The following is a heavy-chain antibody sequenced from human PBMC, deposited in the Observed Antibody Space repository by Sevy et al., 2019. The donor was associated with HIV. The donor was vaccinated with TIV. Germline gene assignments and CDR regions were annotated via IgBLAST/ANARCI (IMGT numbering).Heavy chain of an antibody. CDR1: GFTFSSYG. D-gene: IGHD4-17*01. CDR2: ISYDGSNK. V-gene: IGHV3-30*18. Sequence: GGSLRLSCAASGFTFSSYGMHWVRQAPGKGLEWVAVISYDGSNKYYADCVKARFTISRENSKNTLYLQINGLRAEDTAVYYCAKDYGDYTLDYWGQGTLVTVSS. CDR3: AKDYGDYTLDY. J-gene: IGHJ4*02.